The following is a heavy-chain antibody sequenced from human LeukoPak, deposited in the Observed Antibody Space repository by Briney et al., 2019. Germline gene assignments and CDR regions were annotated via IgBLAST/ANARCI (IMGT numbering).Heavy chain of an antibody. Sequence: GGSLRLSCAASGFTFSSYSMNWVRQAPGKGLEWVSSISSSSSYIYYADSVKGRFTISRDNAKNSLHLQMNSLRAEDTAVYYCARAGSSSPLTDYWGQGTLVTVSS. J-gene: IGHJ4*02. CDR2: ISSSSSYI. D-gene: IGHD6-6*01. CDR1: GFTFSSYS. V-gene: IGHV3-21*04. CDR3: ARAGSSSPLTDY.